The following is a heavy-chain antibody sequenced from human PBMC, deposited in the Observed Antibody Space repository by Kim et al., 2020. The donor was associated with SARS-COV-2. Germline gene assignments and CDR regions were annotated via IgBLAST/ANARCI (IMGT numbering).Heavy chain of an antibody. Sequence: SETLSLTCTVSGGSISSSSYYWGWIRQPPGKGLEWIGSIYYSGSTYYNPSLKSRVTISVDTSKNQFSLKLSSVTAADTAVYYCARTTYSYGFSYWGQGTLVTVSS. D-gene: IGHD5-18*01. CDR1: GGSISSSSYY. CDR3: ARTTYSYGFSY. J-gene: IGHJ4*02. V-gene: IGHV4-39*01. CDR2: IYYSGST.